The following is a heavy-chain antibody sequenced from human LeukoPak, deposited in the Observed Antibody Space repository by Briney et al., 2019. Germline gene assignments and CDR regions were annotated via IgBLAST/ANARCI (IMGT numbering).Heavy chain of an antibody. CDR3: ARGCSSTSCNGGFDY. CDR2: IIPIFGTA. V-gene: IGHV1-69*06. D-gene: IGHD2-2*01. CDR1: GGTFSSYA. J-gene: IGHJ4*02. Sequence: LAASVKVSCKASGGTFSSYAISWVRQAPGQGLEWMGGIIPIFGTANYAQKFQGRVTITADKSTSTAYMELSSLRSEDTAVYYCARGCSSTSCNGGFDYWGQGTLVTVSS.